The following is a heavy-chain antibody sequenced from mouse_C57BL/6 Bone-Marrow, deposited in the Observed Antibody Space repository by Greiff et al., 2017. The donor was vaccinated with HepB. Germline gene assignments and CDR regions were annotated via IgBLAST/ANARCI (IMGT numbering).Heavy chain of an antibody. J-gene: IGHJ4*01. CDR2: ILPSIGRT. CDR3: PYYYGSIPYYAMDY. D-gene: IGHD1-1*01. Sequence: QVQLQQSGSELRSPGSSVKLSCKDFDSEVFPIAYMSWVRQKPGHGFEWIGGILPSIGRTIYGEKFEDKATLDADTLSNTAYLELNSLTSEDSAIYYCPYYYGSIPYYAMDYWGQGTSVTVSS. CDR1: DSEVFPIAY. V-gene: IGHV15-2*01.